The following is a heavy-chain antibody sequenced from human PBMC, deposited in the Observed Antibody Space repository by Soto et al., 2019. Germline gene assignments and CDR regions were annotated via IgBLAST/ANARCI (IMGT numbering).Heavy chain of an antibody. CDR2: ISGSAITT. CDR3: AKVIVARGGMDV. V-gene: IGHV3-23*01. J-gene: IGHJ6*02. CDR1: GFTFSSYA. D-gene: IGHD6-6*01. Sequence: EVQLLDSGGGSVQPGGSLRLSCAASGFTFSSYAMSWVRQAPGKGLEWVSAISGSAITTYYADSVKGRFTISRDNSKNTVYLQMNSLRAEDTAIYYCAKVIVARGGMDVWGRGTTVTVSS.